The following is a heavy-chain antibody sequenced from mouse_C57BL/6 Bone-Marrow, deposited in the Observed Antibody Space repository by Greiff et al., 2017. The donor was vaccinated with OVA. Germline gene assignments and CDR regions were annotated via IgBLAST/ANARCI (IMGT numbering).Heavy chain of an antibody. V-gene: IGHV5-6*01. D-gene: IGHD2-2*01. J-gene: IGHJ2*01. CDR1: GFTFSSYG. CDR2: ISSGGSYN. CDR3: ARQGGRYGYGH. Sequence: EVQRVESGGDLVKPGGSLKLSCAASGFTFSSYGMSWVRQTPDKRLEWVATISSGGSYNYYPDSVKGRFTISRDNAKNTLYLQMSSLKSEDTAMYYCARQGGRYGYGHWGQGTTLTVSS.